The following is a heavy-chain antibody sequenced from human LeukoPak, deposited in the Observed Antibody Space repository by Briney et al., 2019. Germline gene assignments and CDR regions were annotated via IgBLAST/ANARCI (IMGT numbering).Heavy chain of an antibody. J-gene: IGHJ3*02. CDR2: IKHDGSEK. CDR1: GFIFTGYF. Sequence: GGSLRLSCAAPGFIFTGYFMSWVSQAPGKGLEWVTSIKHDGSEKYYVDSVRGRFTISRDNTKNLLYLQMSSLRAEDTAVYYCAKDIQYSCGLDAFDIWGQGTMVTVSS. D-gene: IGHD6-19*01. V-gene: IGHV3-7*01. CDR3: AKDIQYSCGLDAFDI.